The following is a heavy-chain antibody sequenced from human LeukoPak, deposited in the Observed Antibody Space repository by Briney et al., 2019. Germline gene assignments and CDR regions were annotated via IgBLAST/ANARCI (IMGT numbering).Heavy chain of an antibody. CDR1: GYSISSGHY. CDR2: SYHGGST. Sequence: SETLSLTCAVSGYSISSGHYWGWIRPPPGKGLEWIGSSYHGGSTYYNPSLKSRVTISADTSKNQFSLKLSSVTAADTAVYYCARHEVTVVIPGRFDYWGQGTLVTVSS. J-gene: IGHJ4*02. V-gene: IGHV4-38-2*01. CDR3: ARHEVTVVIPGRFDY. D-gene: IGHD4-23*01.